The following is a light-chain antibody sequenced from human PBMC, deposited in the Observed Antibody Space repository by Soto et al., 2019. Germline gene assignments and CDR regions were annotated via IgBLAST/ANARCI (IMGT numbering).Light chain of an antibody. J-gene: IGKJ5*01. CDR1: QGITTY. CDR2: AAS. Sequence: DIQLAQSPSFLSASVVDRGTVTCRASQGITTYLAWYQQKPGKAPKXXSYAASTLQSGVPSRFSGSGSGTEFTLTISSLQPEDFATYYCQQVNSYPFTFGQGTRLEI. V-gene: IGKV1-9*01. CDR3: QQVNSYPFT.